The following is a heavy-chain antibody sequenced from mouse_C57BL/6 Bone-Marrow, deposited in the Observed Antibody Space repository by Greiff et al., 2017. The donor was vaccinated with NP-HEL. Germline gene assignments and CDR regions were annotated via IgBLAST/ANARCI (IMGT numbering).Heavy chain of an antibody. Sequence: VQLKESGAELVRPGASVKLSCTASGFNIKDDYMHWVKQRPEQGLEWIGWIDPENGDTEYASKFQGKATITADTSSNTAYLQLSSLTSEDTAVYYCTTVSPYWYFDVWGTGTTVTVSS. CDR2: IDPENGDT. J-gene: IGHJ1*03. CDR3: TTVSPYWYFDV. CDR1: GFNIKDDY. V-gene: IGHV14-4*01.